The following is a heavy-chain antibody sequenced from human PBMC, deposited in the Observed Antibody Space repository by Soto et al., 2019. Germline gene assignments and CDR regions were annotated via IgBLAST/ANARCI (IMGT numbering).Heavy chain of an antibody. V-gene: IGHV2-5*01. J-gene: IGHJ4*02. CDR1: GFSLSTSGVG. CDR2: IYGNDDK. CDR3: THSGVTYYYGPGNDYAMNH. Sequence: QITLKESGPTLVKPTQTLTLTRTFSGFSLSTSGVGVGWIRQPPGKALECLALIYGNDDKRYSPSLKNRLTITKDTSKNQVVITMTNMDPVDTATYYCTHSGVTYYYGPGNDYAMNHWGQGTLVTVSS. D-gene: IGHD3-10*01.